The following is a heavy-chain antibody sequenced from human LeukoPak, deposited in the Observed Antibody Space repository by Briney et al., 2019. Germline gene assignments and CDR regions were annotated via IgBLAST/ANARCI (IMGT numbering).Heavy chain of an antibody. CDR2: IYPGDSDA. D-gene: IGHD1-14*01. J-gene: IGHJ3*02. CDR3: ARLKAEPSDAFDI. CDR1: GYSFTRYW. Sequence: GESLKISCKGSGYSFTRYWIGWVRQMPGKGLEWMGIIYPGDSDARYSPSFQGQVTISADKSISTAYLQWSSLKASDTAMYYCARLKAEPSDAFDIWGQGTMVTVSS. V-gene: IGHV5-51*01.